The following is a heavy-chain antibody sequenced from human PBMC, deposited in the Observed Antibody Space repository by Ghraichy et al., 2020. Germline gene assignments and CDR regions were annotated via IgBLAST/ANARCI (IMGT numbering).Heavy chain of an antibody. CDR2: ISSNGGST. Sequence: GESLNISCSASGFTFSSYAMHWVRQAPGKGLEYVSAISSNGGSTYYADSMKGRFTISRDNSKNMLYLQMSSLRAEDTAVYYCVKDVSFRPSDDAFDIWGQGTMVTVSS. CDR1: GFTFSSYA. D-gene: IGHD3-16*01. V-gene: IGHV3-64D*06. J-gene: IGHJ3*02. CDR3: VKDVSFRPSDDAFDI.